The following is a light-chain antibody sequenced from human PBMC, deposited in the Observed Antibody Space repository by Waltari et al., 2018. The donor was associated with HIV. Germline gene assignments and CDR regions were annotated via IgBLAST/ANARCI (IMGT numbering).Light chain of an antibody. CDR2: EVT. CDR3: SSYAGSNNYVV. CDR1: SSDVGGYNY. V-gene: IGLV2-8*01. Sequence: QSALTQPPSASGSPGQPVTIACTGTSSDVGGYNYVSWYQQYPGKAPKLMIYEVTKRPSGGPDRFSGSKSGNTAALTGSGLQAEDEADYYCSSYAGSNNYVVFGGGTRLTVL. J-gene: IGLJ2*01.